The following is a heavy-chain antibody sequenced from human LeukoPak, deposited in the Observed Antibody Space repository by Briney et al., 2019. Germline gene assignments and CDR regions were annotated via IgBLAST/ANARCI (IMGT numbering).Heavy chain of an antibody. CDR3: ARDTVGYCSGGSCSNWFDP. CDR1: GGSISSYY. Sequence: PSETLSLTCTVSGGSISSYYWSWIRQPAGKGLEWIGRIYTSGSTNYNPSLKSRVTMSVDTSKNQFSLKLSSVTAADTAVYYCARDTVGYCSGGSCSNWFDPWGQGTLVTVSS. D-gene: IGHD2-15*01. CDR2: IYTSGST. J-gene: IGHJ5*02. V-gene: IGHV4-4*07.